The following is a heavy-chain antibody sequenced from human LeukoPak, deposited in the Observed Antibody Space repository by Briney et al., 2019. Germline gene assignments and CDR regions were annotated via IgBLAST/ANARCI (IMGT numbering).Heavy chain of an antibody. Sequence: SETLSLTCTVSGDSVSSGSFYWGWIRQPPGKVLEWIGNIYYSGSTYYNPSLKSRVTISVDTSKNQFSLKLTSVIAADKAVYYCAGGLGYCASASCLNWFDPWGQGTLVTVSS. J-gene: IGHJ5*02. D-gene: IGHD2-2*01. CDR1: GDSVSSGSFY. V-gene: IGHV4-39*01. CDR3: AGGLGYCASASCLNWFDP. CDR2: IYYSGST.